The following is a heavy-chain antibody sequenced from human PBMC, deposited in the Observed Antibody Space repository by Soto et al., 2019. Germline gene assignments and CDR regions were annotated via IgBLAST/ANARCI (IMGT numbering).Heavy chain of an antibody. CDR3: AHRPNVYISGYAAFDI. CDR1: GFSLSTYGVG. CDR2: VYWDDDK. Sequence: QITLKESGPTLVKPTQTLTLTCTFSGFSLSTYGVGVGWIRQSPVKAMEWLALVYWDDDKRYSPSLKSRLTITKDTSKNQVLLTMTNMDPVDTATYYCAHRPNVYISGYAAFDIWGQGTMVTFSS. V-gene: IGHV2-5*02. D-gene: IGHD5-18*01. J-gene: IGHJ3*02.